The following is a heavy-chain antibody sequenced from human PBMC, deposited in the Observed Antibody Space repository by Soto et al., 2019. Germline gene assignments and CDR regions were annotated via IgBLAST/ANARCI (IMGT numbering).Heavy chain of an antibody. J-gene: IGHJ3*01. CDR2: IVVGSGNT. D-gene: IGHD6-13*01. CDR3: AGEGSTLQHAFDC. CDR1: GSTFTSSA. Sequence: SVKVSCKASGSTFTSSAVQWVRQARGQRLEWIGWIVVGSGNTNYAQKFQERATINRDMSTSTAYMELSSLRSADTAVYYCAGEGSTLQHAFDCWGQGTMVTASS. V-gene: IGHV1-58*01.